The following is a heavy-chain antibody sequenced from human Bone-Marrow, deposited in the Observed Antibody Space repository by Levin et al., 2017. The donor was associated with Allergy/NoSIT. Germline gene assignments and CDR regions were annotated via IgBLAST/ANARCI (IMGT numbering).Heavy chain of an antibody. CDR1: GFTFSSHG. Sequence: GGSLRLSCATSGFTFSSHGFHWVRQAPGKGLEWVGCIWYDGSKKYYSDSVKGRFTISRDNSENTLYLQMNSLRAEDTAVYYCARDRSYTSCDYWGQGTLVTVSS. V-gene: IGHV3-33*01. J-gene: IGHJ4*02. D-gene: IGHD6-19*01. CDR2: IWYDGSKK. CDR3: ARDRSYTSCDY.